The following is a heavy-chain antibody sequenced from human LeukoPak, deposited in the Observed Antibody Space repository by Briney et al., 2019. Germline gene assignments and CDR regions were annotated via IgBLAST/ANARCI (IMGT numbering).Heavy chain of an antibody. J-gene: IGHJ4*02. CDR3: AKDVGSYSYGYWGIDY. D-gene: IGHD5-18*01. CDR1: GFTFSSYG. Sequence: GRSLRLSCAASGFTFSSYGMHWVRQAPGKGLEWVAVISNDGSNKYYADSVKGRFTISRDNSKNTLYLQMNSLRAEDTAVYYCAKDVGSYSYGYWGIDYWGQGTLVTVSS. CDR2: ISNDGSNK. V-gene: IGHV3-30*18.